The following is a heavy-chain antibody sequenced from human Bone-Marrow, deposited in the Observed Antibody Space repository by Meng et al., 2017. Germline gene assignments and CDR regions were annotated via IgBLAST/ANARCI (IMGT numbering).Heavy chain of an antibody. J-gene: IGHJ5*02. CDR1: GGTLSSYA. V-gene: IGHV1-69*06. Sequence: SVTVPRKASGGTLSSYAISWVRQAPGQGLEWMGGIIPIFGTANYAQKFQGRVTITADKSTSTAYMELSSLRSEDTAMYYCARVDTVNWFDPWGQGTLVTVSS. CDR3: ARVDTVNWFDP. D-gene: IGHD5-18*01. CDR2: IIPIFGTA.